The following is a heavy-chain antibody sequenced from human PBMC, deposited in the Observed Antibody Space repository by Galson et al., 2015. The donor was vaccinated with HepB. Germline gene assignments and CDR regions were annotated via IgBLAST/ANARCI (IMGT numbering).Heavy chain of an antibody. V-gene: IGHV1-18*01. CDR2: ISAYNGNT. J-gene: IGHJ6*04. CDR3: ARDSPRYFDWFADYYYGMDV. CDR1: GYTFTSYG. D-gene: IGHD3-9*01. Sequence: SVKVSCKASGYTFTSYGISWVRQAPGQGLEWMGWISAYNGNTNYAQKLQGRVTMTTDTSTSTAYMELRSLRSDDTAVYYCARDSPRYFDWFADYYYGMDVWGKGTTVTVSS.